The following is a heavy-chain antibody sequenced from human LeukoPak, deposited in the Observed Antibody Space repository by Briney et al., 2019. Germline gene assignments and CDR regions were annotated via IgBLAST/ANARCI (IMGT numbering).Heavy chain of an antibody. CDR1: GYTFTGYY. V-gene: IGHV1-2*02. Sequence: EASVKVSCKASGYTFTGYYMHWVRQAPGQGLEWMGWINPNSGGTNYAQKFQGRVTMTRDTSTSTAYMELSRLRSDDTAVYYCAREGYSSSSGFDYWGQGTLVTVSS. J-gene: IGHJ4*02. D-gene: IGHD6-6*01. CDR2: INPNSGGT. CDR3: AREGYSSSSGFDY.